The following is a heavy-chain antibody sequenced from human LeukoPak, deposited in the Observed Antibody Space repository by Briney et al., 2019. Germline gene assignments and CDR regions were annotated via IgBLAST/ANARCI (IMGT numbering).Heavy chain of an antibody. Sequence: SVKVSCKASGYTFTGYYIHWVRQAPGQGLDWMGRINPNNGGTNYAQKFQGRVTMTRDMSMSTAYMELSRLRSDDTAVYCCAGEDNSSGYRPFDIWGQGTMVTVPS. CDR2: INPNNGGT. J-gene: IGHJ3*02. CDR3: AGEDNSSGYRPFDI. CDR1: GYTFTGYY. V-gene: IGHV1-2*06. D-gene: IGHD3-22*01.